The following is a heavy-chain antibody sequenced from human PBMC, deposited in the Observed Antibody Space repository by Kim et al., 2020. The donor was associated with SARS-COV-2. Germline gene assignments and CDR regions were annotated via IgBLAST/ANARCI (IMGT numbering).Heavy chain of an antibody. V-gene: IGHV4-31*02. D-gene: IGHD3-22*01. J-gene: IGHJ3*02. CDR3: ARSPITMIVVVTHFDI. Sequence: SLKSRVTISVDTSKNQCTLKLSSVTAADTAVYYCARSPITMIVVVTHFDIWGQGTMDTVSS.